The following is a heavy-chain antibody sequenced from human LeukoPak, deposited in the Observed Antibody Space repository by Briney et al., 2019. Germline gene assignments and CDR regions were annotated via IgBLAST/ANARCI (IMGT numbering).Heavy chain of an antibody. D-gene: IGHD2-2*02. CDR1: GYTLTELS. CDR3: ATIHLACSSTSCYMDWFDP. CDR2: FDPEDGET. Sequence: ASVKVSCKVSGYTLTELSMHWVRQAPGKGLEWMGGFDPEDGETIYAQKFQGRVTMTEDTSTDTAYMELSSLRSEDTAEYYCATIHLACSSTSCYMDWFDPWGQGTLVTVSS. J-gene: IGHJ5*02. V-gene: IGHV1-24*01.